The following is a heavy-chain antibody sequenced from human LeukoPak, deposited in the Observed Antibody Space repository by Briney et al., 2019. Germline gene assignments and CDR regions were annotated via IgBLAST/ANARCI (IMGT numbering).Heavy chain of an antibody. D-gene: IGHD6-19*01. V-gene: IGHV3-30-3*01. Sequence: GGSLRLSCAASGFTFSSYAMHWVRQAPGKGLEWVAVISYDGSNKYYADSVKGRFTISRDNSKNTLYLQMNSLRAEDTAVYYCARDYSSGWYGMDVWGQGTTVTVSS. CDR1: GFTFSSYA. CDR3: ARDYSSGWYGMDV. J-gene: IGHJ6*02. CDR2: ISYDGSNK.